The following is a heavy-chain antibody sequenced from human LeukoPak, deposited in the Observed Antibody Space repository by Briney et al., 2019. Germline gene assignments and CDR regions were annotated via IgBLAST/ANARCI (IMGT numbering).Heavy chain of an antibody. D-gene: IGHD2-8*01. Sequence: RSGGSLRLSCAASGFTFSNYNMNWVRQVPGKGLEWVSSISSSSSYIFYADSVKGRFTISRDNAKNSLYLQMNSLRAEDTAVYYCARDRHCVNGVCHSPPGMDVWGQGTTVTVSS. CDR1: GFTFSNYN. V-gene: IGHV3-21*01. CDR3: ARDRHCVNGVCHSPPGMDV. J-gene: IGHJ6*02. CDR2: ISSSSSYI.